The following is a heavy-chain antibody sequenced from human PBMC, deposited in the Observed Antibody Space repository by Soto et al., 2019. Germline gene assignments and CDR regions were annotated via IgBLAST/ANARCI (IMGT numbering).Heavy chain of an antibody. J-gene: IGHJ6*02. D-gene: IGHD2-15*01. CDR2: ISYDGSNK. CDR1: GFTFSSYA. CDR3: ARDPVTMKVVVAATYYYYGMDV. V-gene: IGHV3-30-3*01. Sequence: PGGSLRLSCAASGFTFSSYAMHWVRQAPGKGLEWVAVISYDGSNKYYADSVKGRFTISRDNSKNTLYLQMNSLRAEDTAVYYCARDPVTMKVVVAATYYYYGMDVWGQGTTVTVSS.